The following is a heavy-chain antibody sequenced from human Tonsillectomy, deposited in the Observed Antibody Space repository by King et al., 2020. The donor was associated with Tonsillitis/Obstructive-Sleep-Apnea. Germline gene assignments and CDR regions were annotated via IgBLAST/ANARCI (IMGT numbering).Heavy chain of an antibody. Sequence: MQLVQSGGGVVQPGGSLRLSCAASGFTFRDYGMHWVRQAPGKGLEWVAVIWYDGSQKYHADSVKGRFTISRDNSKNTLYLQMNSLRSEDMAVYYCAKVIVRGLWAFDIWGQGTMVTVSS. CDR3: AKVIVRGLWAFDI. J-gene: IGHJ3*02. CDR2: IWYDGSQK. CDR1: GFTFRDYG. D-gene: IGHD3-10*01. V-gene: IGHV3-33*06.